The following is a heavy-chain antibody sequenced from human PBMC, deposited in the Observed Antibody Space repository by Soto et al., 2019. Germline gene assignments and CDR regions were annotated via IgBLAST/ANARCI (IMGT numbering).Heavy chain of an antibody. CDR2: ISYDGANQ. CDR1: GVNIGGHG. V-gene: IGHV3-30*18. CDR3: GKDSWETPLGGAVGYIDF. J-gene: IGHJ4*02. D-gene: IGHD1-26*01. Sequence: FMKRPSTVSGVNIGGHGRRRIRKTPGKGLEWVAGISYDGANQNYGDSVKGRFTISRDNSESTVFLQMSSLRPEDTAVYFCGKDSWETPLGGAVGYIDFWGQGILVTVYS.